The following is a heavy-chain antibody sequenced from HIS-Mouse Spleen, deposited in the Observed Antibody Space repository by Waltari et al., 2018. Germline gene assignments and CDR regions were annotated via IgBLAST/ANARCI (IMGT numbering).Heavy chain of an antibody. CDR3: ARIAEGYTSGWYAFDY. J-gene: IGHJ4*02. V-gene: IGHV2-70*15. CDR1: GFPLSTSGMC. CDR2: IDWDDDK. Sequence: QVTLRESGPALVKPTQTLTLTCTFSGFPLSTSGMCVSWIRHPPGNALEWLARIDWDDDKYYSTSLKTRLTISKDTSKNQVVLTMTNMDPVDTATYYCARIAEGYTSGWYAFDYWGQGTLVTVSS. D-gene: IGHD6-19*01.